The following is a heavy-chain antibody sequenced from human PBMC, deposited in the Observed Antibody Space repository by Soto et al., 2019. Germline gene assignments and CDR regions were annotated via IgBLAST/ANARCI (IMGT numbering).Heavy chain of an antibody. CDR2: ISGSGGST. V-gene: IGHV3-23*01. J-gene: IGHJ6*02. D-gene: IGHD3-3*01. CDR1: GFTFSSYA. CDR3: AKDPPYYDFWSGSGSGMDV. Sequence: GGSLRLSCAASGFTFSSYAMSWVRQAPGKGLEWVSAISGSGGSTYYADSVKGRFTISRDNSKNTLYLQMNSLRAEDTAVYYCAKDPPYYDFWSGSGSGMDVWGQGTTVTVSS.